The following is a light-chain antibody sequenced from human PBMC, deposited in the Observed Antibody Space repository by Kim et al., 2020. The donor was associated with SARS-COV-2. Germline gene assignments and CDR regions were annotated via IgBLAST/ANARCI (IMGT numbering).Light chain of an antibody. CDR1: QSVVTY. V-gene: IGKV1-39*01. J-gene: IGKJ5*01. CDR2: GAS. CDR3: QQVYSIPIT. Sequence: DIQMTQSPSSLPASVGDRVTITCRASQSVVTYLSWHQHKPGKAPELLISGASSLQSGVPSRFSGSGSGTDFTLTISSLQPEDFATYYCQQVYSIPITFGQGTRLEIK.